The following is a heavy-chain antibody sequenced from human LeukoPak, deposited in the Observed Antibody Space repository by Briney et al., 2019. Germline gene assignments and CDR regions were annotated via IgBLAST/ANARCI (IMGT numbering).Heavy chain of an antibody. V-gene: IGHV3-11*01. D-gene: IGHD3-3*01. CDR3: ARDRLRIFGVVTYMFDY. Sequence: GGSLRLSRVASGFTFSDYYMSWIRQAPGKGLEWVSYISSSGSTIYYADSVKGRFTISRDNAKNSLYLQMNSLRAEDTAVYYCARDRLRIFGVVTYMFDYWGQGTLVTVSS. CDR2: ISSSGSTI. J-gene: IGHJ4*02. CDR1: GFTFSDYY.